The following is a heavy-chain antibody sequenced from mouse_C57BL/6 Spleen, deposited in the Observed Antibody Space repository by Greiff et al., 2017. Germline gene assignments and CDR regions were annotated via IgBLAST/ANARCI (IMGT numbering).Heavy chain of an antibody. CDR2: FYPGSGSI. CDR1: GYTFTEYT. Sequence: QVQLKESGAELVKPGASVKLSCKASGYTFTEYTIHWVKQRSGQGLEWIGWFYPGSGSIKYNEKFKDKATLTAAKSSSTVYMELRRLTSEDSAVYFCARHYYYGSSYFDYWGQGTTLTVSS. CDR3: ARHYYYGSSYFDY. D-gene: IGHD1-1*01. V-gene: IGHV1-62-2*01. J-gene: IGHJ2*01.